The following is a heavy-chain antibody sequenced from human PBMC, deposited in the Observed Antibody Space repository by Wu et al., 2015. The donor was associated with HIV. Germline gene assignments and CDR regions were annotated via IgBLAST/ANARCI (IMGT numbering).Heavy chain of an antibody. CDR3: ARAEQQPIRGHTEYFQH. Sequence: QVQLVQSGAEVKKPGASVKVSCKASGYTFTGYYMHWVRQAPGQGLEWMGWINPNSGGTNYAQKFQGRVTMTRDTSISTAYMELSRLRSDDTAVYYCARAEQQPIRGHTEYFQHWGQGTLVTVSS. D-gene: IGHD6-13*01. CDR2: INPNSGGT. V-gene: IGHV1-2*02. CDR1: GYTFTGYY. J-gene: IGHJ1*01.